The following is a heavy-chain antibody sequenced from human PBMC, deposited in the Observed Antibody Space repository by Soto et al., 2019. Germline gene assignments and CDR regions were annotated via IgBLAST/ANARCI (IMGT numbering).Heavy chain of an antibody. V-gene: IGHV1-2*02. CDR3: AWPLYSGYDGVAYY. CDR2: INPITGGT. J-gene: IGHJ4*02. Sequence: GASVKVSCKSCRYTFTSYYIHWVRQAPGQGLEWMGWINPITGGTNYAQKFQGRVTITADESTSTAYMELSSLRSEDTAVYYCAWPLYSGYDGVAYYWGQGTLVTVSS. D-gene: IGHD5-12*01. CDR1: RYTFTSYY.